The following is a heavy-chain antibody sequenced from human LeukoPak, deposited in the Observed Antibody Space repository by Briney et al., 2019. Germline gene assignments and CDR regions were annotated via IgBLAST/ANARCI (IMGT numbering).Heavy chain of an antibody. D-gene: IGHD1-7*01. V-gene: IGHV3-30*04. Sequence: GGSLRLSCSGSGFTFSSYGMHWVRQAPGKGLEWVAVISYDGSNKYYADSVKGRFTISRDNSKNTLYLQMNSLRAEDTAVYYCASTRTTGDYWGQGTLVTVSS. CDR1: GFTFSSYG. CDR3: ASTRTTGDY. J-gene: IGHJ4*02. CDR2: ISYDGSNK.